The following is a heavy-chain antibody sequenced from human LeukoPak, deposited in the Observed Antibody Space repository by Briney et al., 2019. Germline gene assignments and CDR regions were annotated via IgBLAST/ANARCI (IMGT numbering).Heavy chain of an antibody. CDR2: INHSGST. CDR3: AGGTHTVASAFDI. Sequence: PSETLSLTCAVYGGSFSGYYWSWIRQPPGKGLEWIGEINHSGSTNYNPSLKSRVTISVDTSKNQFSLKLSSVTAADTAVYYCAGGTHTVASAFDIWGQGTMVTVSS. CDR1: GGSFSGYY. V-gene: IGHV4-34*01. J-gene: IGHJ3*02. D-gene: IGHD4-23*01.